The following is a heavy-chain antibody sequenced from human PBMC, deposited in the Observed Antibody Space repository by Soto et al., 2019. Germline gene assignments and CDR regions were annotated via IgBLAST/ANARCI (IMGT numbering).Heavy chain of an antibody. Sequence: GGSLRLSCAASGFTFSSYGMHWVRQAPGKGLEWVAVISYDGSNKYYADSVKGRFTISRDNSKNTLYLQMNSLRAEDTAVYYCAKDLADSSYYQYMDVWGKGTTVTVSS. CDR1: GFTFSSYG. CDR3: AKDLADSSYYQYMDV. V-gene: IGHV3-30*18. J-gene: IGHJ6*03. D-gene: IGHD6-13*01. CDR2: ISYDGSNK.